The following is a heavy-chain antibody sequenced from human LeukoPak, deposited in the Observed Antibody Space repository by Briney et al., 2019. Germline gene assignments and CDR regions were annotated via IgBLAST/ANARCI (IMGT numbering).Heavy chain of an antibody. D-gene: IGHD2-2*01. J-gene: IGHJ4*02. CDR2: INHSGST. CDR1: GGSFSGYY. V-gene: IGHV4-34*01. CDR3: ARGRGAVVPGLEDY. Sequence: SETLSLTCAVYGGSFSGYYWSWIRQPPGKGLEWIGEINHSGSTNYNPSLKSRVTISVDTSKNQFSLKLSSVTAADTAVYYCARGRGAVVPGLEDYWGQGTLVTVSS.